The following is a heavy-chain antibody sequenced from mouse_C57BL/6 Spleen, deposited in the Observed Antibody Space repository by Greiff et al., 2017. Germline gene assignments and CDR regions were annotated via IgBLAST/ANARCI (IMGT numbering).Heavy chain of an antibody. CDR1: GYTFTDYY. J-gene: IGHJ3*01. CDR2: IYPGSGNT. V-gene: IGHV1-76*01. CDR3: ARDPGYYGFAY. D-gene: IGHD2-3*01. Sequence: VKVVESGAELVRPGASVKLSCKASGYTFTDYYINWVKQRPGQGLEWIARIYPGSGNTYYNEKFKGKTTLTAENSSSTAYMQHSSLTSEDSAVYFCARDPGYYGFAYWGQGTLVTVSA.